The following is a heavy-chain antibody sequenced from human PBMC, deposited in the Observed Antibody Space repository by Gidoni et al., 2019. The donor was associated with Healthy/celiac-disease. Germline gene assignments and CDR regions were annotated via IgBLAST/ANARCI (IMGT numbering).Heavy chain of an antibody. CDR2: IRRSSSYI. J-gene: IGHJ6*02. Sequence: EVQLVESGGGLVKPGGSLRLSCAAPGFTFSTYSMNWVRQAPGKGLEWVSSIRRSSSYIYYADTVKGRFTISRDNAKNSLYLQMNSLRAEDTAVYYCARDSVVVPAAIETGYYYYGMDVWGQGTTVTVSS. CDR1: GFTFSTYS. D-gene: IGHD2-2*02. V-gene: IGHV3-21*01. CDR3: ARDSVVVPAAIETGYYYYGMDV.